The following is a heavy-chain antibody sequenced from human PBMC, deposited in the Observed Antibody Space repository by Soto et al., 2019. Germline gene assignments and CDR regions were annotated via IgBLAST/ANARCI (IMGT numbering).Heavy chain of an antibody. V-gene: IGHV3-43D*04. J-gene: IGHJ4*02. D-gene: IGHD2-21*01. CDR3: CVIAKGTPFQY. Sequence: VGSLRLSCASSVFTYDDYNMQCVRQAPGKGLEWVSLITWDGRSTYYADSVNGRFTISRDNNKNSLYLQMSSLRVEDTALYYYCVIAKGTPFQYWGQG. CDR2: ITWDGRST. CDR1: VFTYDDYN.